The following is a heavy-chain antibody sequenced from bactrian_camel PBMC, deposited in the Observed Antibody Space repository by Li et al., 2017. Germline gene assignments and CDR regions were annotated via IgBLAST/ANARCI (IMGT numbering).Heavy chain of an antibody. D-gene: IGHD2*01. CDR2: INYLGTT. CDR3: ALEEHCTELSGWWTYRYDY. J-gene: IGHJ4*01. CDR1: GYSYSRYC. V-gene: IGHV3S55*01. Sequence: HVQLVESGGGSVQAGGSLTLSCAASGYSYSRYCMAWFRQAPGKEREWVAAINYLGTTDYRDSVKGRFSISLDNIKKTTYLQMDNLKPEDTAMYSCALEEHCTELSGWWTYRYDYWGQGTQVTVS.